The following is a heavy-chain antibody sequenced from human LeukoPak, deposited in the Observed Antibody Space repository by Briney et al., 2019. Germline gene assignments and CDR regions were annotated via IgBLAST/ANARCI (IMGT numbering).Heavy chain of an antibody. CDR2: ISYSGST. J-gene: IGHJ4*02. CDR1: GGSISSYY. CDR3: ARAGWYEASYYFDY. D-gene: IGHD6-19*01. V-gene: IGHV4-59*01. Sequence: SESLSLTCTASGGSISSYYWSWIRQPPGKGLEWVWYISYSGSTNYNPSLKSRVTISVDTSKNQFSLKLSSVTAADTAVYYCARAGWYEASYYFDYWGQGTLVTVSS.